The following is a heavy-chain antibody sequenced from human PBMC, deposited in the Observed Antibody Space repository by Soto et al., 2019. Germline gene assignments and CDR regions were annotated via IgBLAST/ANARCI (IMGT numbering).Heavy chain of an antibody. V-gene: IGHV1-2*02. CDR2: INPATGST. CDR3: AREFCDGTSWHWYFDF. CDR1: GYQFTGSY. Sequence: QVRLLQSGPEVQRPGASTNISCQASGYQFTGSYLHWLRRAPGQAPQWMGMINPATGSTTYAQTLQCRVAMTTERSTCTGYLGLDRLRSDDSATYCWAREFCDGTSWHWYFDFWGQGTSVTFS. D-gene: IGHD3-16*01. J-gene: IGHJ4*02.